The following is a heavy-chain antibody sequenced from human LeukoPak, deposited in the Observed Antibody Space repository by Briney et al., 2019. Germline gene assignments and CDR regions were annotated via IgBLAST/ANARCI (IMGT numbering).Heavy chain of an antibody. V-gene: IGHV3-74*01. CDR1: GFTFSSYW. Sequence: GGSLRLSCAASGFTFSSYWMHWVRQAPGKGLVWVSRISSDGSSTDYADSVKGRFTISRDNAKNTLYLQMNSLRAGDTAVYYCASRIPYDSSSYWGQGTLVTVSS. CDR3: ASRIPYDSSSY. J-gene: IGHJ4*02. CDR2: ISSDGSST. D-gene: IGHD3-22*01.